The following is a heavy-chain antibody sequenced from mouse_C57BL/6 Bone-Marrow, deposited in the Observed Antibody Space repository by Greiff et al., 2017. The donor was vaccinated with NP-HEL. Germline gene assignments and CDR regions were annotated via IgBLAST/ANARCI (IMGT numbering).Heavy chain of an antibody. J-gene: IGHJ2*01. V-gene: IGHV5-4*03. CDR3: AGDYYGRSLDY. Sequence: EVMLVESGGGLVKPGGSLKISCAASGFTFSSYAMSWVRQTPEKRLAWVATISDGGSYTYYPDNVKGRFTISRDNAKNNLYLQMSHLKSEDTAVYYCAGDYYGRSLDYWGQGTTLTVSS. D-gene: IGHD1-1*01. CDR2: ISDGGSYT. CDR1: GFTFSSYA.